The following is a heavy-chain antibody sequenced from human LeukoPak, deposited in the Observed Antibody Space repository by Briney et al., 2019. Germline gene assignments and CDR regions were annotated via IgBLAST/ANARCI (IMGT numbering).Heavy chain of an antibody. V-gene: IGHV4-59*08. Sequence: SETLSLTCTVSGVSINSHYWSWIRQSPGKGLEWIAYIHYSGTTNYNPSLKSRVTISVDTSKNQFSLKLTSVSAADTAMYYCARHGTGTGYPLDYWGLGTLVTVSS. CDR3: ARHGTGTGYPLDY. CDR1: GVSINSHY. J-gene: IGHJ4*02. D-gene: IGHD3/OR15-3a*01. CDR2: IHYSGTT.